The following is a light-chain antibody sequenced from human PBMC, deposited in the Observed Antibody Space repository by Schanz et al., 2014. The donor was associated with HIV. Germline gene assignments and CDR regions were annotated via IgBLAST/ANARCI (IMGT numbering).Light chain of an antibody. Sequence: QSALTQPPSASGSPGQSVTISCTGTSSDVGGYNYVSWYQQHPGKAPKLMIYDVSNRPSGVSSRFSGSKSGNTASLTISGLQAEDEADYYCGSYTSSSPWVFGGGTKLTVL. CDR1: SSDVGGYNY. J-gene: IGLJ3*02. CDR2: DVS. CDR3: GSYTSSSPWV. V-gene: IGLV2-14*01.